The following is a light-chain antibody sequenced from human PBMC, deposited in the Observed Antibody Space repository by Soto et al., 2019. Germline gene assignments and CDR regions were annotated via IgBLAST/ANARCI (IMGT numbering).Light chain of an antibody. J-gene: IGLJ3*02. V-gene: IGLV1-44*01. CDR1: RSNIGSNA. CDR3: AAWDDSLNGRV. Sequence: QSVLTQPPSASGTPGQRVTISCSGRRSNIGSNAVNWYQQVPGTSPKLLIHSDDQRPSGVPDRFAGAKSGTSASLAISGLQAEDEADYYCAAWDDSLNGRVFGGGTQLTVL. CDR2: SDD.